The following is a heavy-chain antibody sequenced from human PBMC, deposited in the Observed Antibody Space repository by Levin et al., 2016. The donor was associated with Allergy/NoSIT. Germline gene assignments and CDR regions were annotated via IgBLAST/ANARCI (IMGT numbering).Heavy chain of an antibody. CDR3: ARGLTNLRGTGRLVYGMDV. J-gene: IGHJ6*02. V-gene: IGHV1-69*04. Sequence: WVRQAPGQGLEWMGRIIPILGIANYAQKFQGRVTITADKSTSTAYMELSSLRSEDTAVYYCARGLTNLRGTGRLVYGMDVWGQGTTVTVSS. D-gene: IGHD2-8*01. CDR2: IIPILGIA.